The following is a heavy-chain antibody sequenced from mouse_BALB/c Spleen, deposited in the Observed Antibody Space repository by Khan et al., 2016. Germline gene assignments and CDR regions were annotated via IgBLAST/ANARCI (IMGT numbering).Heavy chain of an antibody. V-gene: IGHV2-9*02. CDR3: ARLEDI. D-gene: IGHD1-3*01. J-gene: IGHJ2*01. CDR1: GFSLTSYG. CDR2: IWAGGST. Sequence: QVQLKESGPGLVAPSQSLSITCTVSGFSLTSYGVHWVRQPPGKGLEWLGVIWAGGSTNYNSDLMSRLSISQDNSKSQVFVKRNSLQTEDTAMYYCARLEDIWGQGTTLTVSS.